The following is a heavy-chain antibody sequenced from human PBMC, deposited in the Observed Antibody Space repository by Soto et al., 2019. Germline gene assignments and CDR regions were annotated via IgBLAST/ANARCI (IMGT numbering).Heavy chain of an antibody. V-gene: IGHV3-30*18. CDR2: ISYDGSNK. Sequence: QVQLVESGGGVVQPGRSLRLSCAASGFTFSSYGMHWVRQAPGKGLEWVAVISYDGSNKYYADSVKGRFTISRDNSKNTLYLQMNSLRAEDTAVYYCAKDREVRAAAGRRGGMDVWGQGTTVTVSS. CDR1: GFTFSSYG. J-gene: IGHJ6*02. CDR3: AKDREVRAAAGRRGGMDV. D-gene: IGHD6-13*01.